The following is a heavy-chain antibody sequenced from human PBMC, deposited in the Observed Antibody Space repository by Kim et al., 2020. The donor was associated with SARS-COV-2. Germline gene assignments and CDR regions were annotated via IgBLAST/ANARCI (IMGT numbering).Heavy chain of an antibody. J-gene: IGHJ4*02. CDR3: ARVLFSSVPNTAMALKDY. V-gene: IGHV3-48*02. D-gene: IGHD5-18*01. Sequence: KGRFTISRDNAKKSLYLQMNSLRDEDTAVYYCARVLFSSVPNTAMALKDYWGQGTLVTVSS.